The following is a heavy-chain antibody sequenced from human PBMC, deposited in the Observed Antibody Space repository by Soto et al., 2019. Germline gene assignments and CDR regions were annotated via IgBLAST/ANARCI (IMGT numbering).Heavy chain of an antibody. CDR1: GFTFDDYA. CDR2: ISWNSGSI. CDR3: AVVTGDNWFDP. Sequence: EVQLVESGGGLVQPGRSLRLSCAASGFTFDDYAMHWVRQAPGKGLEWVSGISWNSGSIGYADSVKGRFTISRDNAKNSLYLQMNSLRAEDTALYYCAVVTGDNWFDPWGQETLVTVSS. J-gene: IGHJ5*02. V-gene: IGHV3-9*01. D-gene: IGHD1-26*01.